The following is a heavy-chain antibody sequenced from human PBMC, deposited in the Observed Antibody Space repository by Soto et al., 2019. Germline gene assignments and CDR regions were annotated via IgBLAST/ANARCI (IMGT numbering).Heavy chain of an antibody. D-gene: IGHD6-13*01. CDR3: ARGGSSWSPFDY. J-gene: IGHJ4*02. V-gene: IGHV3-21*01. Sequence: VGSPRLSCAASGFTFSSYSMNWVRQAPGKGLEWVSSISSSSSYIYYADSVKGRFTISRDNAKNSLYLQMNSLRAEDTAVYYCARGGSSWSPFDYWGQGTLVTVSS. CDR1: GFTFSSYS. CDR2: ISSSSSYI.